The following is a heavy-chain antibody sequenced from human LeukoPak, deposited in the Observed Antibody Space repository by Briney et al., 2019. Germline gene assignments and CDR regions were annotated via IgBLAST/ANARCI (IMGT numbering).Heavy chain of an antibody. CDR3: ARPLRYFDWLPGY. D-gene: IGHD3-9*01. CDR1: GGSISSGGYY. V-gene: IGHV4-39*01. J-gene: IGHJ4*02. Sequence: PSETLSLTCSVSGGSISSGGYYWGWIRQPPGKGLEWIGNLYYSGSTYYNPSLKSRVTIFVDTSKNQFSLKMSSVTAADTAVYYCARPLRYFDWLPGYWGQGALVTVSS. CDR2: LYYSGST.